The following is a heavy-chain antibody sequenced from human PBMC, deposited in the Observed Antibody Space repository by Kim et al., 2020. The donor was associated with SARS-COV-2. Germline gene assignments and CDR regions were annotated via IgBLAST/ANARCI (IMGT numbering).Heavy chain of an antibody. CDR2: ISYDGSNK. Sequence: ALRLSCAASGFTFSSYGMHWVRQAPGKGLEWVAVISYDGSNKYYADSVKGRFTISRDNSKNTLYLQMNSLRAEDTAVYYCASAGVWFGEPFDYWGQGTLVTVSS. V-gene: IGHV3-30*03. J-gene: IGHJ4*02. CDR3: ASAGVWFGEPFDY. CDR1: GFTFSSYG. D-gene: IGHD3-10*01.